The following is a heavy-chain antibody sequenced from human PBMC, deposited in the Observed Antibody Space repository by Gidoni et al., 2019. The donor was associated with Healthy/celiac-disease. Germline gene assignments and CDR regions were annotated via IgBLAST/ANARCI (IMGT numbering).Heavy chain of an antibody. V-gene: IGHV4-59*01. CDR3: ASYGFSYFDY. CDR1: GGSISSYY. Sequence: QVQLQESGPGLVKPPETLSLTCTVSGGSISSYYWSWIRQPPGKGLEWIGYIYDSGNNNYNPTLKSRVTISGDTSKNQFSLKLSSVTAADTAVYYCASYGFSYFDYWGQGTLVTVSS. D-gene: IGHD3-10*01. CDR2: IYDSGNN. J-gene: IGHJ4*02.